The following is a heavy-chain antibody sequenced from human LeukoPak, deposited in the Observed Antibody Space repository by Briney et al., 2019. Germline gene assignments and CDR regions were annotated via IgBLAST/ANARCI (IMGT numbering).Heavy chain of an antibody. Sequence: GGSLRLSCAASGFTFSSYSMNWVRQAPGKGLEWVSSISSSSSYIYYADSVKGRFTISRDNAKNSLYLQMNSLRAEDTAVYYCARDLSKYDFWSGYHRYYFDYWGQGTLVTVSS. V-gene: IGHV3-21*01. D-gene: IGHD3-3*01. CDR3: ARDLSKYDFWSGYHRYYFDY. CDR2: ISSSSSYI. CDR1: GFTFSSYS. J-gene: IGHJ4*02.